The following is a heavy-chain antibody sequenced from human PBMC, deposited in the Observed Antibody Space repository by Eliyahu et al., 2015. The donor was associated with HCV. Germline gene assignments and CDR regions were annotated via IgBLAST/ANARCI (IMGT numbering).Heavy chain of an antibody. V-gene: IGHV4-59*08. J-gene: IGHJ5*02. CDR3: ASGGGGIAVAGTGGWFDP. CDR2: IHYSGST. CDR1: GGSISTYY. D-gene: IGHD6-19*01. Sequence: SGPGLVKPSETLSLTCTVSGGSISTYYWSWIRQPPGKGLEWIGYIHYSGSTNYNPSLKSRVTMSVDTFQKPFPPEPSPVTPGDPAVYYCASGGGGIAVAGTGGWFDPWGQGTLVTVSS.